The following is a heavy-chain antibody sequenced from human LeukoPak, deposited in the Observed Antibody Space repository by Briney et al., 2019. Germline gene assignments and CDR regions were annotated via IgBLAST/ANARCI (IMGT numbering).Heavy chain of an antibody. Sequence: PGGSLRLSCAASGFTFSSYSMNWVRQAPGKGLEWVSYISSRSSSIYYADSVKGRFTLSRDNAKNSPYLQMNSLRDEDTAVYYCARGDYGDRDLDYWGQGTLVTVSS. CDR1: GFTFSSYS. CDR3: ARGDYGDRDLDY. J-gene: IGHJ4*02. V-gene: IGHV3-48*02. D-gene: IGHD4-17*01. CDR2: ISSRSSSI.